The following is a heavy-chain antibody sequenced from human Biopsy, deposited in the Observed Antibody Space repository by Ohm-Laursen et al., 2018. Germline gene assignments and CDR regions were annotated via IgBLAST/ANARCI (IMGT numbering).Heavy chain of an antibody. CDR2: INPMFGTA. V-gene: IGHV1-69*06. CDR1: GATFSNYA. CDR3: ARSFGVVINFEHNWFDP. J-gene: IGHJ5*02. Sequence: ASVKVSCNDSGATFSNYAINWLRQAPGQGLEWMGGINPMFGTAKYAQRFQGRVTITADKSTSTADMELSSLRSDDTAVYYCARSFGVVINFEHNWFDPWGQGTLVTVSS. D-gene: IGHD3-3*01.